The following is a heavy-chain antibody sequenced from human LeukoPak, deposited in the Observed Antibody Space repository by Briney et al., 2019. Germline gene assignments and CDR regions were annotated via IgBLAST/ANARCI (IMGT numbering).Heavy chain of an antibody. Sequence: SETLSLTCAVYGGSFSGYYWSWIRQPPGKGLEWIGEINHSGSTNYNPSLKSRVTISVDTSKNQFSLKLSSVTAADTAVYYCARGGITMIVVVSPTCAFDIWGQGTMVTVSS. CDR3: ARGGITMIVVVSPTCAFDI. V-gene: IGHV4-34*01. CDR2: INHSGST. J-gene: IGHJ3*02. CDR1: GGSFSGYY. D-gene: IGHD3-22*01.